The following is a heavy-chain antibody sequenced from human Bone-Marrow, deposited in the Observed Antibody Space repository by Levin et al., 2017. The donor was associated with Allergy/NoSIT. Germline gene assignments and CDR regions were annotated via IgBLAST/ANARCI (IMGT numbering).Heavy chain of an antibody. Sequence: PGGSLRLSCSGSGFTFSSYGVHWVRQAPGKGLEWLAVISFRGTEKYYADSVKGRFTVSRDNSHNTAYLEMNSLSLEDTAVYFCARDPSRLLSGGRADHWGQGTLVTVSS. CDR1: GFTFSSYG. D-gene: IGHD2-15*01. CDR2: ISFRGTEK. CDR3: ARDPSRLLSGGRADH. V-gene: IGHV3-30*03. J-gene: IGHJ4*02.